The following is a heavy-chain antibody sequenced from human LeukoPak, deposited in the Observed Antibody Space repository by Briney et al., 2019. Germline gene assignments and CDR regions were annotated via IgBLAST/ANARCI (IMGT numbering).Heavy chain of an antibody. Sequence: ASVKVSCKASGGTFSSYAISWVRQAPGQGLEWMGGIIPNFGTANYAQKFQGRVTIAADESTSTDYMELSSLRSEDTAVYYCAREGYTYSGEEYYFDYWGQGTLVTVSS. J-gene: IGHJ4*02. D-gene: IGHD5-18*01. CDR1: GGTFSSYA. V-gene: IGHV1-69*13. CDR2: IIPNFGTA. CDR3: AREGYTYSGEEYYFDY.